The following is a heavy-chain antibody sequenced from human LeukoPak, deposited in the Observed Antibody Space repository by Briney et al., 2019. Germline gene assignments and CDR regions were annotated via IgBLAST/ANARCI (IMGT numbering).Heavy chain of an antibody. Sequence: GSLRLSCAASGFTFSSYGMYWVRQAPGKGLEWVAVISHDGSNKDYADFLKGRFTISRDNSKNTLYLQMNSLRAEDTAVYYCAKSPGWYFDYWGQGTLVTVSS. D-gene: IGHD2-15*01. V-gene: IGHV3-30*18. CDR2: ISHDGSNK. CDR3: AKSPGWYFDY. J-gene: IGHJ4*02. CDR1: GFTFSSYG.